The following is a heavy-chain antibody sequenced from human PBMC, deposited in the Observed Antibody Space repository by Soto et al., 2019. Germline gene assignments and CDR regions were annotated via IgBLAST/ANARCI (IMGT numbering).Heavy chain of an antibody. V-gene: IGHV4-34*01. CDR3: ARGRYTYSSSWYPPCPDSLKRRGCGHWFDP. Sequence: QVQLQQWGAGLLKPSETLSLTCAVYGGSFSGYYWSWIRQPPGKGLEWIGEINHSGSTNYNPSLKSRVTISVDTSKNQFSLKLSSVTAADTAVYYCARGRYTYSSSWYPPCPDSLKRRGCGHWFDPWGQGTLVTVSS. D-gene: IGHD6-13*01. CDR1: GGSFSGYY. CDR2: INHSGST. J-gene: IGHJ5*02.